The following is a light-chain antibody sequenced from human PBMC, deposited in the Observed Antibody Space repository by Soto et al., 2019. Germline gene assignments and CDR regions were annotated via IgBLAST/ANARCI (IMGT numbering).Light chain of an antibody. J-gene: IGKJ4*01. CDR2: DAS. CDR3: QERSNWPLT. CDR1: RSIRGN. Sequence: SCSASRSIRGNLGWYQQKEGQAPRLLRYDASNSAPGIPYRFTGSGSGTDFTLTISSLEPEDFAVYYCQERSNWPLTFGGGTKVDIK. V-gene: IGKV3-11*01.